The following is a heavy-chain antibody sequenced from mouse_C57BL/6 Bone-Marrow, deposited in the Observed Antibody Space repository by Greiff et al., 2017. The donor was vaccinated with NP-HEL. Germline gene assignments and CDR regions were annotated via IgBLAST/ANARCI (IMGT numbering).Heavy chain of an antibody. D-gene: IGHD3-1*01. CDR3: TPARDYFDY. Sequence: EVQLQESGAELVRPGASVKLSCTASGFNIKDDYMHWVKPRPEQGLEWIGWIDPENGDTEYASKFQGKATITADTPSNTAYLQLSSLTSEDTAVYYCTPARDYFDYWGQGTTLTVSS. V-gene: IGHV14-4*01. J-gene: IGHJ2*01. CDR2: IDPENGDT. CDR1: GFNIKDDY.